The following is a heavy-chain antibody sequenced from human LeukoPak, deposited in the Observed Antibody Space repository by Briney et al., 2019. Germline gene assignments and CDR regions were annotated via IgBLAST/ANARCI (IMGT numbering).Heavy chain of an antibody. J-gene: IGHJ4*02. D-gene: IGHD4-11*01. CDR2: ISNSSSYI. V-gene: IGHV3-21*01. CDR3: ARAPPGGTVTTDY. CDR1: GFTFSNYS. Sequence: GGSLRLSCAASGFTFSNYSMNGVRQAPGKGLEWVSSISNSSSYIYYADSVKGRFTISRDNAKNSLYLQMNSLRAEDTAVYYCARAPPGGTVTTDYWGQGTLVTVSS.